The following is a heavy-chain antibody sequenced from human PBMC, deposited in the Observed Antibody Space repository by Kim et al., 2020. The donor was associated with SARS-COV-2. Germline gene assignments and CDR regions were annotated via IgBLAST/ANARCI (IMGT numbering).Heavy chain of an antibody. V-gene: IGHV1-2*02. Sequence: ASVKVSCKASGYTFTGYYMHWVRQAPGQGLEWMGWINPNSGGTNYAQKFQGRVTMTRDTSISTAYMELSRLRSDYTAVYYCARVPRIAARTANRFDYWGQGTLVTVSS. J-gene: IGHJ4*02. CDR1: GYTFTGYY. CDR2: INPNSGGT. CDR3: ARVPRIAARTANRFDY. D-gene: IGHD6-6*01.